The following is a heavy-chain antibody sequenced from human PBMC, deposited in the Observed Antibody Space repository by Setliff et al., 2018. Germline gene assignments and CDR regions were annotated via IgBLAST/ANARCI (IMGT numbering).Heavy chain of an antibody. CDR1: GFTFSSFW. V-gene: IGHV3-74*01. Sequence: GGSLRLSCAASGFTFSSFWMYWVRQVPGKGLVWVSRINIDGSSSNYADSVKGRFTISRDNAQNTLYLQMNSLRAEDTAMYYCARDYTYYDFWSGPSSDAFDIWGQGTMVTVSS. CDR2: INIDGSSS. D-gene: IGHD3-3*01. CDR3: ARDYTYYDFWSGPSSDAFDI. J-gene: IGHJ3*02.